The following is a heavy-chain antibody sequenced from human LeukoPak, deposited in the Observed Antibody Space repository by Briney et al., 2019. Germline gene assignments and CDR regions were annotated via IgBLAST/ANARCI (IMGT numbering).Heavy chain of an antibody. CDR3: ARGMAGLYCMDV. CDR1: GFTFSSYG. V-gene: IGHV3-33*01. J-gene: IGHJ6*04. Sequence: PGRSLRLSCAASGFTFSSYGMHWVRQAPGKGLEWVAVIWYDGSNKYYADSVKGRFTISRDNSKNTLYLQMNSLRAEDTAVYYCARGMAGLYCMDVWGKGTTVTVSS. D-gene: IGHD2-8*01. CDR2: IWYDGSNK.